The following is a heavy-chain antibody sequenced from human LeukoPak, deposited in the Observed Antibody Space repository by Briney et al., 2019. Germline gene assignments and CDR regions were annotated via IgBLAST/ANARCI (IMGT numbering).Heavy chain of an antibody. J-gene: IGHJ6*02. D-gene: IGHD4-23*01. Sequence: ASVKVSCKASGYTFTSYYMHWVRQAPEQGLEWMGIINPSGGSTSYAQKFQGRVTMTRDTSTSTVYMELSSLRSEDTAVYYCASYGGNPSAYYYGMDVWGQGTTVTVSS. CDR1: GYTFTSYY. V-gene: IGHV1-46*01. CDR2: INPSGGST. CDR3: ASYGGNPSAYYYGMDV.